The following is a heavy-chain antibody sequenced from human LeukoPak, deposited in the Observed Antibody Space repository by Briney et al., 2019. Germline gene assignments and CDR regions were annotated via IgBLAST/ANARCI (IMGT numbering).Heavy chain of an antibody. CDR3: ARDGPGYGDYINFDY. D-gene: IGHD4-17*01. J-gene: IGHJ4*02. Sequence: ASVKVSCKASGYSFTNYGITWVRQAPGQGLEWMGWISAYNRKTNYAQKFQGRVTMTTDTSTNTAYLELRSLRYDDTAVYYCARDGPGYGDYINFDYWGQGTLVTVSS. CDR1: GYSFTNYG. CDR2: ISAYNRKT. V-gene: IGHV1-18*01.